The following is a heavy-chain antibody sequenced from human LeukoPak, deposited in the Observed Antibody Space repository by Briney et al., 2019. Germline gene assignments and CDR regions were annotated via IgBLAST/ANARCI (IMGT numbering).Heavy chain of an antibody. D-gene: IGHD3-22*01. Sequence: GGSLRLSCAASGFTFSSYGMHWVRQAPGKGLEWVAVIWYDGSNKYYADSVKGRFTISRDNSKNRLNLQMNSLRVEDTAVYYCARDPDTSGYYSFDYWGQGALVTVSS. V-gene: IGHV3-33*01. CDR2: IWYDGSNK. J-gene: IGHJ4*02. CDR1: GFTFSSYG. CDR3: ARDPDTSGYYSFDY.